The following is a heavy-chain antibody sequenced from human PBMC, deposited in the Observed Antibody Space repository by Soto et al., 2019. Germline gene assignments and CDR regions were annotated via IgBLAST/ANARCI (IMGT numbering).Heavy chain of an antibody. CDR2: IYHSGST. V-gene: IGHV4-4*02. J-gene: IGHJ5*02. D-gene: IGHD3-10*01. CDR3: ARNPHGSGSYYNWFDP. Sequence: QVQLQESGPGLVKPSGTLSLTCAVSGGSISSSNWWSWVRQPPGKGLEWIGEIYHSGSTNYNPSPKRRVTISVDKSKNQFSLKLSSVTAADTAVYYCARNPHGSGSYYNWFDPWGQGTLVTVSS. CDR1: GGSISSSNW.